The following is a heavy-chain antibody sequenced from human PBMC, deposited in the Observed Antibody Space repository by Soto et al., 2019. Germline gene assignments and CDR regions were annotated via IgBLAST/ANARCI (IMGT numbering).Heavy chain of an antibody. D-gene: IGHD7-27*01. V-gene: IGHV3-15*01. J-gene: IGHJ6*02. Sequence: PGGSLRLSCAASGFTFSNAWMSWVRQAPGKGLEWVGRIKSKTDGGTTDYAAPVKGRFTISRDDSKNTLYLQMNSLKTEDTAVYYCTTSNAPLPYYYYYYGMDVWGQGTTVTVSS. CDR2: IKSKTDGGTT. CDR1: GFTFSNAW. CDR3: TTSNAPLPYYYYYYGMDV.